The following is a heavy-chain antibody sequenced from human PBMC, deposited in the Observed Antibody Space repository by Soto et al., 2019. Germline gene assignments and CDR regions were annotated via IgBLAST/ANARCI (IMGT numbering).Heavy chain of an antibody. CDR2: MNAKSGDT. CDR1: GYTFSDFD. D-gene: IGHD3-16*01. V-gene: IGHV1-8*01. CDR3: ARGNPFNYAGFDV. Sequence: QAHLEQSGAEVKRPGASVKVSCKASGYTFSDFDSNWLRQASGQGPEWMGWMNAKSGDTFFAQRFQGKVNMTWDTSLSTAYMEVGSLTSDDTAMYYCARGNPFNYAGFDVWGQGTTVAVSS. J-gene: IGHJ6*02.